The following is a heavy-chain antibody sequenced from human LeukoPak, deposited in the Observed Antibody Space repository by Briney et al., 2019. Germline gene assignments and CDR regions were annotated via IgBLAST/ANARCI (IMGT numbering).Heavy chain of an antibody. Sequence: GGSLRLSCAASGFTFSSYSMNWVRQAPGKGLEWVSSISSSSSYIYYADSVKGRFTISRDNAKNSLYLQMNSLRAEDTAVYYCARGGPIVVVGGAFDIWGQGTMVTVSS. CDR3: ARGGPIVVVGGAFDI. D-gene: IGHD3-22*01. CDR2: ISSSSSYI. CDR1: GFTFSSYS. J-gene: IGHJ3*02. V-gene: IGHV3-21*01.